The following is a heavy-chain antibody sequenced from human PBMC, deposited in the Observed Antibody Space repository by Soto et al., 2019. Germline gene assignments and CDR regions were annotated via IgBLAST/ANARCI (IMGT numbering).Heavy chain of an antibody. CDR1: GDSMTTVGYY. V-gene: IGHV4-31*03. CDR3: TRGDY. CDR2: ISYSWRT. J-gene: IGHJ4*02. Sequence: QVQLQESGPGLVKPSQTLSLTCTVSGDSMTTVGYYWTWIRQHPGQGLEWIGFISYSWRTYYSSYLKGRVAISAHTSQTQFSQKRNSVTAADTAVYYCTRGDYWGQGTLVTVSS.